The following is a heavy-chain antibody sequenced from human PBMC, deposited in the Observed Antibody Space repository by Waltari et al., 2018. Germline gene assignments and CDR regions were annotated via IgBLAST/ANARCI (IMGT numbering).Heavy chain of an antibody. CDR3: ARHVYTTLDY. V-gene: IGHV4-38-2*01. J-gene: IGHJ4*02. Sequence: VQLQESGPGLVKPSETLSLTCAVSGYSISSGYYWGWIRQPPGQGLEWIGNIYHSGSTSYTPSLTSRVTIPVHTSKNPFSLNLSSVTAADTAVYYCARHVYTTLDYWGQGTLVTVSS. CDR2: IYHSGST. D-gene: IGHD3-16*01. CDR1: GYSISSGYY.